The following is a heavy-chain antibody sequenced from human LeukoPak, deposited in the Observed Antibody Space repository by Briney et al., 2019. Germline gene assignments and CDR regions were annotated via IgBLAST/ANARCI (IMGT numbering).Heavy chain of an antibody. CDR2: IYYSGTT. CDR3: ARTGGSHNAFHI. V-gene: IGHV4-59*01. CDR1: GGSISNYY. Sequence: SETLSLTCTVSGGSISNYYWNWIRQPPGKGLEWIGYIYYSGTTNDNPSLKSRVTISVDTSKNQFSLKLSSVTAADTAVCYCARTGGSHNAFHIWGQGTMVTVSS. J-gene: IGHJ3*02. D-gene: IGHD3-16*01.